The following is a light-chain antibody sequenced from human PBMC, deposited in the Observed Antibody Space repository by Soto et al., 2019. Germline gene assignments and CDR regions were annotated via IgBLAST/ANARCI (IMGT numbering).Light chain of an antibody. J-gene: IGLJ2*01. Sequence: QSVLTQPPSASGTPGQRVTISCSGSSSNIGSNYVYWYQQLPGTAPKLLIYRDNQRPSGVPDRFSGSKSGTSASPAISGLRSDDEADYYCAAWDDRLSSGVFGGGTKLTVL. CDR1: SSNIGSNY. V-gene: IGLV1-47*01. CDR2: RDN. CDR3: AAWDDRLSSGV.